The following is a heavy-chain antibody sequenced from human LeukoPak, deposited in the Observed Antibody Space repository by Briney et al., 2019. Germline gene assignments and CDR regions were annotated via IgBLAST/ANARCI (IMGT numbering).Heavy chain of an antibody. CDR1: GFGFSGNA. CDR2: FGGGSDT. D-gene: IGHD2-21*01. Sequence: GGSLRLSCAAAGFGFSGNAMAWVRQAPGKGLEWVSGFGGGSDTYYADSVKGRFTISRDDSKNTLYLQMNNLRAEDTALYYCAKDIFRWAFDHWGQGALVTVSP. V-gene: IGHV3-23*01. CDR3: AKDIFRWAFDH. J-gene: IGHJ4*02.